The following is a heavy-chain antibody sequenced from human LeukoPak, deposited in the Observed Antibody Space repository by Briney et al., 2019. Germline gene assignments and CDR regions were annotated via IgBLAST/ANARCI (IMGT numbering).Heavy chain of an antibody. J-gene: IGHJ4*02. CDR3: ARGVDY. Sequence: GGSLRLSCAASGFTFSSYSMNWARQAPGKGLEWVSSISSNNDYIYYADSVKGRFTISRDNAKNSLYLQMNSLRAEDTAMYYCARGVDYWGQGTLVTVSS. V-gene: IGHV3-21*01. CDR2: ISSNNDYI. CDR1: GFTFSSYS.